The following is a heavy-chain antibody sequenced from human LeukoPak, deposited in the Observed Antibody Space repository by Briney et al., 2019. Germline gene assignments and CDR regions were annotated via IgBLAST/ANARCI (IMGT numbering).Heavy chain of an antibody. D-gene: IGHD3-10*01. J-gene: IGHJ6*04. V-gene: IGHV3-33*01. CDR2: IWYDGSNK. Sequence: SGGSLSLPCAASGFPFSSYGMHWVRQAPGKGLEWVAVIWYDGSNKYYADSVKGRFTISRDNSKNTLYLQMNSLRAEDTAVYYCARDQVDGSGNYGMDVWGKGTTVTVSS. CDR3: ARDQVDGSGNYGMDV. CDR1: GFPFSSYG.